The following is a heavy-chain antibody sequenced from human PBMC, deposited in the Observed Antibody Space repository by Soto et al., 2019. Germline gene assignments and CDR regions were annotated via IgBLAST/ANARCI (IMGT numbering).Heavy chain of an antibody. V-gene: IGHV4-34*01. J-gene: IGHJ5*02. CDR1: GESFICYY. CDR3: ARTDIVTTNWFDP. Sequence: SETLSLTCAVYGESFICYYWTWIRQSPGKGLEWIGEINHGGSTNYNPSLKSRVTISIDTSKNQFSLKLTSVTAADTSADYCARTDIVTTNWFDPWGQGTLVTVSS. CDR2: INHGGST. D-gene: IGHD5-12*01.